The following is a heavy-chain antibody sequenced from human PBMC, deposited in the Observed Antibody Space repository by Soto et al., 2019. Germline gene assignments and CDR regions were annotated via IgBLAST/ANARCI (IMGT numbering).Heavy chain of an antibody. CDR2: INPNSGGT. J-gene: IGHJ6*02. CDR1: GYTFTGYY. CDR3: ARDSSGYYSAYYYGMDV. Sequence: GASVKVSCKASGYTFTGYYMHWVRQAPGQGLEWMGWINPNSGGTNYAQKFQGWVTMTRDTSISTAYMELSRLRSDDTAVYCCARDSSGYYSAYYYGMDVWGQGTTVTVSS. D-gene: IGHD3-22*01. V-gene: IGHV1-2*04.